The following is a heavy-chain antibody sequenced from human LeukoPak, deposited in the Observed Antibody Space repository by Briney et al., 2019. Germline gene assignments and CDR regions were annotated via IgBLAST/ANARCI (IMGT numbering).Heavy chain of an antibody. CDR2: ISYDGNNN. V-gene: IGHV3-30*03. J-gene: IGHJ4*02. CDR3: VRSAFHAGSGNYYDY. D-gene: IGHD3-22*01. CDR1: GFSFSSYA. Sequence: GGSLRLSCAASGFSFSSYAMHWVRQAPGEGLEWVAVISYDGNNNYYGDSVEGRFIISRDNAENTLYLQMNSLRVEDTAVYYCVRSAFHAGSGNYYDYWGQGTLVTVSS.